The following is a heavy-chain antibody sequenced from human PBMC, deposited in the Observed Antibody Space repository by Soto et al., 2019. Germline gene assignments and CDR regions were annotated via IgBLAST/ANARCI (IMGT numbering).Heavy chain of an antibody. D-gene: IGHD1-26*01. CDR3: AIHTRYQYGDRYYGMAV. Sequence: LSVTWTVSGGCISSSSYYWGWIRQPPGKGLEWIGSIYYSGSTYYNPSLKSRVTISVDTSKNQFSLKLSAVTAADTAVYYCAIHTRYQYGDRYYGMAVWAQGTTVTVSS. J-gene: IGHJ6*02. V-gene: IGHV4-39*01. CDR2: IYYSGST. CDR1: GGCISSSSYY.